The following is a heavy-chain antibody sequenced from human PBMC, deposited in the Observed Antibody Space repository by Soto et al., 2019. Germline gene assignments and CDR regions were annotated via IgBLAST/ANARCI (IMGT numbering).Heavy chain of an antibody. CDR1: GFTFSSYS. CDR3: ARDLQLRFLEWLSDRDV. J-gene: IGHJ6*03. Sequence: GGSLRLSCAASGFTFSSYSMNWVRQAPGKGLEWVSSISSSSSYIYYADSVKGRFTISRDNAKNSLYLQMNSLRAEDTAVYYCARDLQLRFLEWLSDRDVRGKGTTVTVSS. D-gene: IGHD3-3*01. CDR2: ISSSSSYI. V-gene: IGHV3-21*01.